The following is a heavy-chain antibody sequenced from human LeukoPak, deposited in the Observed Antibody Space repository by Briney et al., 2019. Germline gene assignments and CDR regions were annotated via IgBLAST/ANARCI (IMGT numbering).Heavy chain of an antibody. V-gene: IGHV4-38-2*02. CDR2: IYHSGST. D-gene: IGHD5-18*01. CDR3: ARHVHTALNSYYFDY. CDR1: GYSISSGYY. Sequence: SETLSLTCTVSGYSISSGYYWGWIRQPPGKGLEWIGSIYHSGSTYYNPSLKSRVTISVDTSKNQFSLKLSSVTAADTAVYYCARHVHTALNSYYFDYWGQGTLVTVSS. J-gene: IGHJ4*02.